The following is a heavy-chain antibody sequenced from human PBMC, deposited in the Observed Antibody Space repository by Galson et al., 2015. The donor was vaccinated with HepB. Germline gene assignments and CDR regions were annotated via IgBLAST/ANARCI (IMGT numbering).Heavy chain of an antibody. D-gene: IGHD3-10*01. Sequence: SLRLSCAASGFTFNFNAMSWVRQAPGKGLEWVSAISGSGGSTYYTDSVKGRFTISRDNSQNTLYLQMNSLRAEDTAVYYCATGGHNYYYYYMDVWGKGTTVTVSS. CDR3: ATGGHNYYYYYMDV. V-gene: IGHV3-23*01. CDR2: ISGSGGST. J-gene: IGHJ6*03. CDR1: GFTFNFNA.